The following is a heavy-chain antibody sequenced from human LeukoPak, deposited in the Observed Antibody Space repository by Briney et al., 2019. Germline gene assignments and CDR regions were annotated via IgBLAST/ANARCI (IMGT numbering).Heavy chain of an antibody. V-gene: IGHV1-2*06. J-gene: IGHJ4*02. CDR2: IDPNSGGT. CDR1: GYTFKNYY. Sequence: ASVKVSCKASGYTFKNYYLHWVRQAPGQGLEWMGHIDPNSGGTKYAQKFQGRVTMTRDTSISTAYMELSRLRSDDTAVYYCAGRPDSSGYYRGFDYWGQGTLVTVSS. D-gene: IGHD3-22*01. CDR3: AGRPDSSGYYRGFDY.